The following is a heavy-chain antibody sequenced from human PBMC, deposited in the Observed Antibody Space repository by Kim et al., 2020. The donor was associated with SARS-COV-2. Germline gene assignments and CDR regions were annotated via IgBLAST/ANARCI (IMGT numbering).Heavy chain of an antibody. V-gene: IGHV3-53*01. CDR1: GFTVSSNY. Sequence: GGSLRLSCAASGFTVSSNYMSWVRQAPGKGLEWVSVIYSGGSTYYADSVKGRFTISRDNSKNTLYLQMNSLRAEDTAVYYCASPQYYYYYGMDVWGQGTTVTVSS. CDR2: IYSGGST. J-gene: IGHJ6*02. CDR3: ASPQYYYYYGMDV.